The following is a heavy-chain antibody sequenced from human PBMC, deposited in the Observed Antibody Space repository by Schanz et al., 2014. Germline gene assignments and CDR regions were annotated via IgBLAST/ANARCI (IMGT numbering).Heavy chain of an antibody. D-gene: IGHD3-9*01. J-gene: IGHJ4*02. CDR3: AKQIHYDILTVTRN. CDR1: GFTVSSDH. Sequence: EVRLVESGGGLVQPGGSLGLSCVVSGFTVSSDHMSWVRQAPGKGLEWVSTIYASGATYYADSVKGRFTISRDNSKNTLYLQMNSLRAEDTAVYYCAKQIHYDILTVTRNWGQGTLVTVSS. V-gene: IGHV3-23*05. CDR2: IYASGAT.